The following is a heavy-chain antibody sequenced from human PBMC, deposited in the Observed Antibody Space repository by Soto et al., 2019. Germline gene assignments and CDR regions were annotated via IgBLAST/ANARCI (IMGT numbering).Heavy chain of an antibody. D-gene: IGHD4-17*01. CDR2: INPNSGGT. J-gene: IGHJ4*02. CDR3: ARARLDTNYGDYPDY. Sequence: GASVKVSCKASGYTFTGYYMHWLRQSPGQGLEWMGWINPNSGGTNYAQKFQGWVTMTRDTSISTAYMELSRLRSDDTAVYYCARARLDTNYGDYPDYWGQGTLVTVSS. V-gene: IGHV1-2*04. CDR1: GYTFTGYY.